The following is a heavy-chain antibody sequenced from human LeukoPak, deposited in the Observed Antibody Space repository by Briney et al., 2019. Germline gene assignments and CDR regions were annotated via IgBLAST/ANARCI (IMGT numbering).Heavy chain of an antibody. D-gene: IGHD3-22*01. V-gene: IGHV3-23*01. CDR1: GFTFSSYA. Sequence: GGSLRLSCAASGFTFSSYAMSWVRQAPGKGLEWVSAISGSGGSTYYAASVKGRFTISRDNSKNPLYLQMNSLRAEDTAVYYCAKGSWYYYDSSGYYPDYWGQGTLVTVSS. CDR3: AKGSWYYYDSSGYYPDY. J-gene: IGHJ4*02. CDR2: ISGSGGST.